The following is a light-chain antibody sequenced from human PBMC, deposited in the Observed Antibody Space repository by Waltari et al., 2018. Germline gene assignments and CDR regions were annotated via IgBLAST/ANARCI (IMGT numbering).Light chain of an antibody. CDR2: SAS. CDR1: QSVSSY. J-gene: IGKJ3*01. Sequence: SILTQSPATLSLSPGERATLSCRASQSVSSYLAWYQQKPGQAPRLLIHSASSRATGIPDRFSGSGSGTEFTLTISRLEPEDVGVYHCYQHSSGYFTFGPGTKLDIK. V-gene: IGKV3-11*01. CDR3: YQHSSGYFT.